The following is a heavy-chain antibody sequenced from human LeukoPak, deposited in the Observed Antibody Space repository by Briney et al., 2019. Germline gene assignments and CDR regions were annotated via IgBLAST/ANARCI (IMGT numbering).Heavy chain of an antibody. Sequence: ASVKVSCKASGYTFTSYGISWVRQAPGQGLEWMGWICAYNGNTNYAQKLQGRVTMTTDTSTSTAYMELSSLRSEDTAVYYCARVSSGYDLGSWFDPWGQGTLVTVSS. V-gene: IGHV1-18*01. CDR2: ICAYNGNT. CDR1: GYTFTSYG. D-gene: IGHD5-12*01. CDR3: ARVSSGYDLGSWFDP. J-gene: IGHJ5*02.